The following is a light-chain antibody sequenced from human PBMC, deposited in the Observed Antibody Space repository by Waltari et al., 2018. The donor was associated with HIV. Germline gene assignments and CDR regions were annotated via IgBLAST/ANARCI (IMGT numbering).Light chain of an antibody. Sequence: EIVMTQSPATLSVSPGERATLSCRASASVSSNVAWYQQKTGQAPRLLIYEAATRATGMPTRFSGSGSGTEFTLTISSLQSEDFAVYYCQQNNNWPSITFGQGTRLEIK. CDR2: EAA. V-gene: IGKV3-15*01. J-gene: IGKJ5*01. CDR1: ASVSSN. CDR3: QQNNNWPSIT.